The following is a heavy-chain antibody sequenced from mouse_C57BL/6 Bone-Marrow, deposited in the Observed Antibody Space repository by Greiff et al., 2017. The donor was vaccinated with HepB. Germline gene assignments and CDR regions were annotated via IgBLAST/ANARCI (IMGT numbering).Heavy chain of an antibody. V-gene: IGHV1-59*01. CDR2: IDPSDSYT. D-gene: IGHD4-1*01. CDR3: ARFGGTGTEY. Sequence: QVQLQQPGAELVRPGTSVKLSCKASGYTFTSYWMHWVKQRPGQGLEWIGVIDPSDSYTNYNQKFKGKATLTVDTSSSTAYMQLSSLTSEDSAVYYCARFGGTGTEYWGQGTTLTVSS. CDR1: GYTFTSYW. J-gene: IGHJ2*01.